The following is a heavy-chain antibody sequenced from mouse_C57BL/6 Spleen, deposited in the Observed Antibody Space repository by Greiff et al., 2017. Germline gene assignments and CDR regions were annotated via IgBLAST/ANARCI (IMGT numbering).Heavy chain of an antibody. CDR1: GFTFNTYA. Sequence: EVQRVESGGGLVQPKGSLKLSCAASGFTFNTYAMHWVRQAPGKGLEWVARIRSKSRNYATYYADSVKDRFTISRDESQSMLYLQMNNLKTEDTAMYYCVRDYDYFLDYWGQGTTLTVSS. CDR2: IRSKSRNYAT. D-gene: IGHD2-4*01. CDR3: VRDYDYFLDY. V-gene: IGHV10-3*01. J-gene: IGHJ2*01.